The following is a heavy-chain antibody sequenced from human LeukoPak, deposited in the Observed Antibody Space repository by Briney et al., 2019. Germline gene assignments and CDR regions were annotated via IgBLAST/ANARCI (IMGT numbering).Heavy chain of an antibody. Sequence: NSSETLSLTRTVSGGSISSYYWSWIRQPPGKGLEWIGYIYYSGSTNYNPSLKSRVTISVDTSKNQFSLKLSSVTAADTAVYYCARDEGSGYYIFDYWGQGTLVTVSS. CDR1: GGSISSYY. V-gene: IGHV4-59*01. CDR3: ARDEGSGYYIFDY. D-gene: IGHD3-3*01. J-gene: IGHJ4*02. CDR2: IYYSGST.